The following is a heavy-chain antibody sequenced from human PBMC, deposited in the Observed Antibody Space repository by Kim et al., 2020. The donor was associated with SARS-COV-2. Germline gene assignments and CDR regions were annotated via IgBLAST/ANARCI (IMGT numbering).Heavy chain of an antibody. V-gene: IGHV3-48*02. CDR2: ISSSSSTI. CDR3: ARDFTVLAAAGTFAFDI. CDR1: GFTFSSYS. J-gene: IGHJ3*02. Sequence: GSLRLSCAASGFTFSSYSMNWVRQAPGKGLEWVSYISSSSSTIYYADSVKGRFTISRDNAKNSLYLQMNSLRDEDTAVYYCARDFTVLAAAGTFAFDIWGQGTMVTVSS. D-gene: IGHD6-13*01.